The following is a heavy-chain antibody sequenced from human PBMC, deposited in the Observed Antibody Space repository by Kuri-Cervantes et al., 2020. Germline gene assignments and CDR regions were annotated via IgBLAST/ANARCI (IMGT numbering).Heavy chain of an antibody. V-gene: IGHV1-69*05. Sequence: SVKVSCKASGYTFTSYGISWVRQAPGQGLEWMGGIIPIFGTANYAQKFQGRVTITTDESTSTAYMELSSLRSEDTAVYYCARAPRGYYDSSGYYHWGQGTLVTVSS. CDR3: ARAPRGYYDSSGYYH. J-gene: IGHJ5*02. D-gene: IGHD3-22*01. CDR2: IIPIFGTA. CDR1: GYTFTSYG.